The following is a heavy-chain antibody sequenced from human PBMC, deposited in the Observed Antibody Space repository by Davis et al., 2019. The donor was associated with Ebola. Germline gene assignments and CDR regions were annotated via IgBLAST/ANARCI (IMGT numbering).Heavy chain of an antibody. CDR1: GGSISSGDYY. D-gene: IGHD4-17*01. V-gene: IGHV4-31*03. J-gene: IGHJ6*02. CDR3: ARGTYGDHVSLFSV. CDR2: IYYSGTT. Sequence: LRLSCTVSGGSISSGDYYWSWIRQHPGKGLESIGYIYYSGTTYYNPSLRSRVTISVDTSKNQFSLKLTSVTAGDTAVYYCARGTYGDHVSLFSVWGQGTTVSVSS.